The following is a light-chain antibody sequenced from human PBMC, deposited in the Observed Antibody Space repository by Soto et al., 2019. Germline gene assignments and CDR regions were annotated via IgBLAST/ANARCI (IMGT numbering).Light chain of an antibody. CDR1: SRDVGGYDY. CDR3: SSYTSSTSYV. V-gene: IGLV2-14*01. CDR2: DVT. J-gene: IGLJ1*01. Sequence: QSVLTQPASVSGSPGQSITLSCTGTSRDVGGYDYVSWYQQHPGKAPKLMIYDVTNRPSGVSNRFSGSKSGNTASLTISGLQAEDEASYYCSSYTSSTSYVFGTGTKVTVL.